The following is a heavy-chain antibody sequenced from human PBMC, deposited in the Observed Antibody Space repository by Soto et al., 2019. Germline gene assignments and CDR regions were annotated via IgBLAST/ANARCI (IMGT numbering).Heavy chain of an antibody. V-gene: IGHV1-69*01. Sequence: QVQLVQSGAEVKKPGSSVKVSCKASGGTFSSYAISWVRQAPGQGLEWMGGIIPIFGTANYAHKFQGRVTITEDESTSTTYMELSSLRSEDMAVYYCARGVRGAKSDAFDIWGQGTMVTVSS. CDR1: GGTFSSYA. D-gene: IGHD3-10*01. CDR2: IIPIFGTA. J-gene: IGHJ3*02. CDR3: ARGVRGAKSDAFDI.